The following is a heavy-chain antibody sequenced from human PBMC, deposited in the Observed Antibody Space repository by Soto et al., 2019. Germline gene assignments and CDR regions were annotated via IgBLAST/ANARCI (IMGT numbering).Heavy chain of an antibody. Sequence: SETLSLTCTVSGGSISSYDWSWIRQPPGKGLEWIGYIYYSGSTNYNPSLKSRVTISVDTSKNQFSLKLSSVTAADTAVYYCARVKRYYYGSGSYYPFDYWGQGTLVTVSS. CDR1: GGSISSYD. J-gene: IGHJ4*02. D-gene: IGHD3-10*01. V-gene: IGHV4-59*01. CDR3: ARVKRYYYGSGSYYPFDY. CDR2: IYYSGST.